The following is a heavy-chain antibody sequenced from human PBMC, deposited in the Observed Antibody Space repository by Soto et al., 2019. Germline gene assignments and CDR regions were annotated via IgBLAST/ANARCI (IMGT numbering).Heavy chain of an antibody. CDR3: AKDLTSMVRVVLPSP. J-gene: IGHJ5*02. V-gene: IGHV3-23*01. CDR1: GFTFSKYA. CDR2: ISGSGVIK. Sequence: EVQLLQSGGGWVQPGGSLRLSCAASGFTFSKYAMAWVRQAPGKGLEWVSSISGSGVIKYYADSVQGRFTISRDNSNNTLCVQMNSLRVEDTAIYYCAKDLTSMVRVVLPSPWGQGILVTVSS. D-gene: IGHD3-10*01.